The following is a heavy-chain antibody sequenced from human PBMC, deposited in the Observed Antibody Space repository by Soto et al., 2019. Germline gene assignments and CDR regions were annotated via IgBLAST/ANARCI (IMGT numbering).Heavy chain of an antibody. D-gene: IGHD3-10*01. V-gene: IGHV3-48*03. CDR2: ISSSGSTA. Sequence: SLRLSCAASGFTFSRFELHWVRQAPGKGLEWISYISSSGSTAYYASSVEGRFTISRDNANDSVYLQMDSLRAEDTALYYCTRAAWFPCLSFYWGQGALVTVYS. J-gene: IGHJ4*02. CDR3: TRAAWFPCLSFY. CDR1: GFTFSRFE.